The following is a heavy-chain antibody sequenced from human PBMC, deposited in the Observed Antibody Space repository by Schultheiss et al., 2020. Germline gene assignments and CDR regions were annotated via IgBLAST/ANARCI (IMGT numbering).Heavy chain of an antibody. Sequence: GGSLRLSCAASGFTFSGSAMHWVRQASGKGLEWVSYISSSGSTIYYADSVKGRFTISRDNAKNSLYLQMNSLRAEDTAVYYCAGGRWGPGYYWGQGTLVTVSS. CDR1: GFTFSGSA. J-gene: IGHJ4*02. D-gene: IGHD4-23*01. CDR3: AGGRWGPGYY. CDR2: ISSSGSTI. V-gene: IGHV3-48*03.